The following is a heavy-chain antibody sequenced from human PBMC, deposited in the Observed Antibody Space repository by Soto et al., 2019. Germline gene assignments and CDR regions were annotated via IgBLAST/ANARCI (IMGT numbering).Heavy chain of an antibody. CDR3: ARDPSRVVGDTGGWFDP. CDR2: ISTSGSTI. Sequence: QVQLVESGGGLVKPGGSLRLSCAASGFTFSDYYMSWIRQAPGKGLEWVSYISTSGSTIYYADSVKGRFTISRDNAKNSLYLQRHSLRAEDTAVYYCARDPSRVVGDTGGWFDPWGQGTLVTVSS. V-gene: IGHV3-11*01. CDR1: GFTFSDYY. D-gene: IGHD1-26*01. J-gene: IGHJ5*02.